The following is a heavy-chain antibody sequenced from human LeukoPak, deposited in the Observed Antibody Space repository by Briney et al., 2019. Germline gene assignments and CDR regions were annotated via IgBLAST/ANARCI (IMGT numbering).Heavy chain of an antibody. Sequence: ASVKVSCKASGYTFTSYGISWVRQAPGQGLEWMGWISAYNGNTNYAKKLQGRVTMTTDTSTSTAYMELRSLRSDDTAVYYCARAPPTTVTTFNFDYWGQGTLVTVSS. V-gene: IGHV1-18*01. CDR2: ISAYNGNT. D-gene: IGHD4-17*01. CDR3: ARAPPTTVTTFNFDY. CDR1: GYTFTSYG. J-gene: IGHJ4*02.